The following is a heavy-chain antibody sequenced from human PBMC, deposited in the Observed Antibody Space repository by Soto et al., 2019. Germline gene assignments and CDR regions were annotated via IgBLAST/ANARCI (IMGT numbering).Heavy chain of an antibody. D-gene: IGHD2-2*02. CDR1: GFTFSSYD. Sequence: GGSLRLSCAASGFTFSSYDMHWVRQATGKGLEWVSAIGTAGDTYYPGSVKGRFTISRENAKNSLYLQMNSLRAEDTAVYYCARGGGYCSSTSCYTFDSWGQGTLVTVSS. V-gene: IGHV3-13*01. J-gene: IGHJ4*02. CDR3: ARGGGYCSSTSCYTFDS. CDR2: IGTAGDT.